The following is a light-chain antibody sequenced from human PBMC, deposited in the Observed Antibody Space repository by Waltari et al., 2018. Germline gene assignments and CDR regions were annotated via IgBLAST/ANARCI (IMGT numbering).Light chain of an antibody. J-gene: IGLJ3*02. CDR1: YSDIGRYNY. CDR3: SSYAGNDLVM. V-gene: IGLV2-14*01. CDR2: EVT. Sequence: QSALTQPASVSGSPGQSITISCTGTYSDIGRYNYVSWYQTHPGKAPKLMIYEVTNRPAWLANRFSDSKSGNTASLTITELQAGDEADYYCSSYAGNDLVMFGGGTKLTVL.